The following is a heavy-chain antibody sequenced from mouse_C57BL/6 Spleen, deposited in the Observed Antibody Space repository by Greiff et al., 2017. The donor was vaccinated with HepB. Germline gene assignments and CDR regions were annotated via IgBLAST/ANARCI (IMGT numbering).Heavy chain of an antibody. CDR2: INYDGSST. J-gene: IGHJ2*01. V-gene: IGHV5-16*01. D-gene: IGHD2-2*01. CDR3: ARSLWLRDGGHYFDY. Sequence: EVKLVESEGGLVQPGSSMKLSCTASGFTFSDYYMAWVRQVPEKGLEWVANINYDGSSTYYLDSLKSRFIISRDNAKNILYLQMSSLKSEDTATYYCARSLWLRDGGHYFDYWGQGTTLTVSS. CDR1: GFTFSDYY.